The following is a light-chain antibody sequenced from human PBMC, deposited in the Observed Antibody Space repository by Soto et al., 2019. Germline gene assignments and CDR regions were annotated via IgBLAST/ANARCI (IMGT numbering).Light chain of an antibody. CDR1: QSLSSNY. CDR3: QQYDRSPRT. V-gene: IGKV3-20*01. J-gene: IGKJ1*01. Sequence: EIVLTQSPGTLSLSPGERATLSCRASQSLSSNYLAWYQQKPGQAPRLLIYGASRRATGIPDRFSGSGSGTDFTLIISRLEPEDFALYYCQQYDRSPRTFGQGTKVEIK. CDR2: GAS.